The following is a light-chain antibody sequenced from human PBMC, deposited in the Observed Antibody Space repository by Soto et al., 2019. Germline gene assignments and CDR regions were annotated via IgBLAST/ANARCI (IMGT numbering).Light chain of an antibody. CDR2: DAS. J-gene: IGKJ5*01. V-gene: IGKV3-11*01. CDR3: LHGMNWPRT. CDR1: QSASRY. Sequence: EVATAQYTATMALSPGERATLSCRASQSASRYLAWYQQKPGQAPRLLIYDASNRATGIPARFSGSGSETERTLSAVRLEPEDFAADYWLHGMNWPRTFGQGTRLEIK.